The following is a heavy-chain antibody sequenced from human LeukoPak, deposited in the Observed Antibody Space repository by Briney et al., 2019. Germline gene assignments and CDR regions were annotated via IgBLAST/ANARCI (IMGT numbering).Heavy chain of an antibody. J-gene: IGHJ4*02. V-gene: IGHV3-23*01. CDR3: AKEGDYDFWSGSSFDY. CDR1: GFTFSSYA. Sequence: GGSLRLSCAASGFTFSSYAMSWVRQAPGKGLQWVSAISGSGGSTYYADSVKGRFTISRDNFKNTLYLQMNSLRAEDTAVYYCAKEGDYDFWSGSSFDYWGQGTLVTVSS. D-gene: IGHD3-3*01. CDR2: ISGSGGST.